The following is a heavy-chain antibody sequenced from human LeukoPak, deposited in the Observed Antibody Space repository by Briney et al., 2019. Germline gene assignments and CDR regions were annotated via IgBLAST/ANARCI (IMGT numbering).Heavy chain of an antibody. D-gene: IGHD3-22*01. Sequence: ASVKVSCKASGYTFTSYGISWVRQAPGQGLEWMGWISAYNGNTNYAQKLQGRVTMTTDTSTSTAYMELRSLRSDDTAVYYCARDRKLWYYYDRMGYWGQGTLVTVSS. CDR1: GYTFTSYG. V-gene: IGHV1-18*01. J-gene: IGHJ4*02. CDR2: ISAYNGNT. CDR3: ARDRKLWYYYDRMGY.